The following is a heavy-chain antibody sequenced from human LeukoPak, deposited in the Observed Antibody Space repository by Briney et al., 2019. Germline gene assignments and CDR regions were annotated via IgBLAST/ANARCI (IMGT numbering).Heavy chain of an antibody. D-gene: IGHD3/OR15-3a*01. V-gene: IGHV3-48*01. J-gene: IGHJ4*02. CDR1: GFTLSSYA. Sequence: GGSLRLSCAASGFTLSSYAMSWVRQAPGKGLEWVSYITGSSSTINYADSVKGRFTISRDKAKNSLYLQMNSLRAEDTAVYYCARTGLGMYSFDSWGQGTLVTVSS. CDR2: ITGSSSTI. CDR3: ARTGLGMYSFDS.